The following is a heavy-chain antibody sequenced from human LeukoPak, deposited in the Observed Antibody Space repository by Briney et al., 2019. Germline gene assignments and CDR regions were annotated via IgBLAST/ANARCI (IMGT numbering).Heavy chain of an antibody. CDR2: IYSGGST. CDR1: GFTFSSYA. Sequence: GGSLRLSCAASGFTFSSYAMSWVRQAPGKGLEWVSVIYSGGSTYYADSVKGRFTISRDNSKNTLYLQMNSLRAEDTAVYYCARVDGGSFDYWGQGTLVTVSS. CDR3: ARVDGGSFDY. D-gene: IGHD5-24*01. J-gene: IGHJ4*02. V-gene: IGHV3-53*01.